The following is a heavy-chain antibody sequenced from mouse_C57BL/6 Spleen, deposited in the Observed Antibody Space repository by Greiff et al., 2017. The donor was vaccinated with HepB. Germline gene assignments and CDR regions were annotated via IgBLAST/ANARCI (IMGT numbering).Heavy chain of an antibody. Sequence: VQLVESGPGLVAPSQSLSITCTASGFSLTSYAISWVRQPPGKGLEWLGVIWTGGGTNYNSALKSRLSISKDNSKSQVSLNMNNLQTDDTARYYCAGTLRRGSSDEVYAMDYWGQGTSVTVSS. D-gene: IGHD1-1*01. CDR1: GFSLTSYA. CDR2: IWTGGGT. V-gene: IGHV2-9-1*01. CDR3: AGTLRRGSSDEVYAMDY. J-gene: IGHJ4*01.